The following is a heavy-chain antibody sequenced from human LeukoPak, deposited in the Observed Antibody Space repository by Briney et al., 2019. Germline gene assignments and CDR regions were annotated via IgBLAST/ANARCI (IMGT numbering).Heavy chain of an antibody. V-gene: IGHV4-4*07. CDR1: GGSINIYY. CDR3: ARGYYDSTGYYYPSFDY. J-gene: IGHJ4*02. Sequence: SETLSLTCTVSGGSINIYYWNWIRQPAGKGLEWIGRMHSSGSTNYNPSFKSRVTMSVDTSNNQFSLKLRSVTAVDTAMYFCARGYYDSTGYYYPSFDYWGQGTLVTVSS. CDR2: MHSSGST. D-gene: IGHD3-22*01.